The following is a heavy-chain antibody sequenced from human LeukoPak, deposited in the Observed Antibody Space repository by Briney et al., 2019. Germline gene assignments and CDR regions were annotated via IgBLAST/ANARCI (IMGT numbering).Heavy chain of an antibody. V-gene: IGHV3-30-3*01. D-gene: IGHD3-22*01. CDR2: ISYDGSNK. J-gene: IGHJ4*02. CDR1: GFTFSSYA. Sequence: GGSLRLSCAASGFTFSSYAMHWVRQAPGKGLEWVAVISYDGSNKYYADSVKGRFTISRDNSKNTLYLQMNSLRAEDTAVYYCAKEGYYDSSGYGAWDYWGQGTLVTVSS. CDR3: AKEGYYDSSGYGAWDY.